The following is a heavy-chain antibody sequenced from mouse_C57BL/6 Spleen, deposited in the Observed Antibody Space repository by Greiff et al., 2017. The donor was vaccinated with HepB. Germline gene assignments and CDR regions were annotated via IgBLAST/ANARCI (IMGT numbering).Heavy chain of an antibody. CDR3: ARHEDTTVVAPYAMDY. Sequence: QVQLQQSGAELVKPGASVKLSCKASGYTFTEYTIHWVKQRSGQGLEWIGGFYPGSGSIKYNEKFKDKATLTADKSSSTVYMELSSLTSEDSAVDFGARHEDTTVVAPYAMDYWGQGTSVTVSS. V-gene: IGHV1-62-2*01. CDR2: FYPGSGSI. J-gene: IGHJ4*01. D-gene: IGHD1-1*01. CDR1: GYTFTEYT.